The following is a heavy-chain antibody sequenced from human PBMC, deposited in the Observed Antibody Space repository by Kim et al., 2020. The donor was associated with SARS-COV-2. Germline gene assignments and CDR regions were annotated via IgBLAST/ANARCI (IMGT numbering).Heavy chain of an antibody. CDR3: ARDCSGGSCYSH. CDR1: GGSVSSGSYY. CDR2: IYYSGST. D-gene: IGHD2-15*01. J-gene: IGHJ4*02. Sequence: SETLSLTCTVSGGSVSSGSYYWSWIRQPPGKGLEWIGYIYYSGSTNYNPSLKSRVTISVDTSKNQFSLKLSSVTAADTAMYYCARDCSGGSCYSHWGQGTLVTVSS. V-gene: IGHV4-61*01.